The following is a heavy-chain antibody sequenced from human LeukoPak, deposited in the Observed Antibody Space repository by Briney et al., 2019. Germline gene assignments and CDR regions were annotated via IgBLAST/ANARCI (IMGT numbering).Heavy chain of an antibody. J-gene: IGHJ6*02. V-gene: IGHV3-48*02. CDR3: ARVWQLGV. CDR2: ISSRSESK. CDR1: GFTFSTSG. D-gene: IGHD3-10*01. Sequence: GGSLRLSCAASGFTFSTSGMSWVRQAPGKGLQWVAYISSRSESKYYAASVKGRFTISRDNARNSLYLQMNSLRDDDTAVYYCARVWQLGVWGQGTAVTVSS.